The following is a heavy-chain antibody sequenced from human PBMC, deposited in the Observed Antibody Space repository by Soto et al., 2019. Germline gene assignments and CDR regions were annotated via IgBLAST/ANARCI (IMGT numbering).Heavy chain of an antibody. CDR2: ISHSGGHV. Sequence: EVQLVESGGGLVKPGESLRLSCEASGFTFNNYNMNWVRQAPGRGLEWVSSISHSGGHVFNADSVTGRFTISRDNARNSLYLQMNSLRAEDTAVYYCARDRGYDAHDYYYNAMDVWGQGTTVTVSS. CDR1: GFTFNNYN. J-gene: IGHJ6*02. D-gene: IGHD2-15*01. CDR3: ARDRGYDAHDYYYNAMDV. V-gene: IGHV3-21*02.